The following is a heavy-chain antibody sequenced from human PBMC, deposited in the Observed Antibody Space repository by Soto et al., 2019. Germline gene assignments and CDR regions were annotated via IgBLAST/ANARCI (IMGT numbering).Heavy chain of an antibody. V-gene: IGHV1-69*13. CDR3: ARDETGTTRNHYYGMDV. Sequence: ASVKVSCKASGGTFSSYAISWVRQAPGQGLEWMGGIIPIFGTANYAQRFQGRVTITADESTSTAYMELSSLRSEDTAVYYCARDETGTTRNHYYGMDVWGQGTTVTVSS. D-gene: IGHD1-7*01. CDR1: GGTFSSYA. CDR2: IIPIFGTA. J-gene: IGHJ6*02.